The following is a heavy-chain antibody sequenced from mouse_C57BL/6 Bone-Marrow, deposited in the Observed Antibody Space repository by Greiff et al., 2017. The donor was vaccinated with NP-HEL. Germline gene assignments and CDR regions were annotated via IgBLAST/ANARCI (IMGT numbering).Heavy chain of an antibody. CDR3: ERMRGWLPWYFDV. Sequence: QVQLQQSGAELMKPGASVKLSCKATGYTFTGYWIEWVKQRPGHGLEWIGEILPGSGSTNYNEKFKGKATFTADTSSNTAYMQLRNLTTEDSAIYDCERMRGWLPWYFDVWGTGTTVTVSS. CDR1: GYTFTGYW. D-gene: IGHD2-3*01. V-gene: IGHV1-9*01. J-gene: IGHJ1*03. CDR2: ILPGSGST.